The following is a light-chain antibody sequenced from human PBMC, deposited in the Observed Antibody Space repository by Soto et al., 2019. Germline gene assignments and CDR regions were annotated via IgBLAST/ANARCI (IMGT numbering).Light chain of an antibody. J-gene: IGLJ2*01. CDR1: SGHSSYI. V-gene: IGLV4-60*02. Sequence: QSVLTQSSSASASLGSSVKLTCTLSSGHSSYIIAWHQQQPGKAPRFLMKLEGSGTYDKASGVPDRLSGSSSGADRYLTISSLHFEDEADYYCETSNSDTRVFGGGTKLTVL. CDR3: ETSNSDTRV. CDR2: LEGSGTY.